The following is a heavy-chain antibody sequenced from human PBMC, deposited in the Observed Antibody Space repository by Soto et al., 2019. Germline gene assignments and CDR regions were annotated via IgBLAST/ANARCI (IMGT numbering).Heavy chain of an antibody. CDR1: GGTFSNYA. V-gene: IGHV1-69*01. Sequence: QVQVVQSGAEVKKPGSSVKVSCKASGGTFSNYAISWVRQAPGHGLEWVGVIIPLTETPVYAQTVQGRLTITADEITGAACMELSSLGSDDTAVYYCALGPKNSGNCDFWGQGTLVTVSS. D-gene: IGHD6-25*01. CDR3: ALGPKNSGNCDF. CDR2: IIPLTETP. J-gene: IGHJ4*02.